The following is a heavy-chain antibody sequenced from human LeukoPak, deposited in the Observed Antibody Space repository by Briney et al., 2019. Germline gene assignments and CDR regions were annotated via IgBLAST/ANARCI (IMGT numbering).Heavy chain of an antibody. V-gene: IGHV3-23*01. J-gene: IGHJ6*02. Sequence: PGGSLRLSCAASGFTFSSYAMSWVRQAPGKGLEWVSAISGSGGSTYYADSVKGRFTISRDNSKNTLYLQMNSLRAEDTAVYYCAKKATGERITIFGVVSSYGMDVWGQGTTVTVSS. CDR3: AKKATGERITIFGVVSSYGMDV. CDR2: ISGSGGST. D-gene: IGHD3-3*01. CDR1: GFTFSSYA.